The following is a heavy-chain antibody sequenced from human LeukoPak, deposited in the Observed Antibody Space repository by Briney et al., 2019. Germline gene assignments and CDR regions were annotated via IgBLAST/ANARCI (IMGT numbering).Heavy chain of an antibody. CDR2: IKQDGSEK. CDR1: GFTFSSYW. V-gene: IGHV3-7*01. Sequence: GGSLRLSCAASGFTFSSYWMSWVRQAPGKGLEWVANIKQDGSEKYYVDSVKGRFTISRDNARNSLYLQMNSQRAEDTAVYYCARDRVAGRYSYAQSGYWGQGTLVTVSS. D-gene: IGHD5-18*01. CDR3: ARDRVAGRYSYAQSGY. J-gene: IGHJ4*02.